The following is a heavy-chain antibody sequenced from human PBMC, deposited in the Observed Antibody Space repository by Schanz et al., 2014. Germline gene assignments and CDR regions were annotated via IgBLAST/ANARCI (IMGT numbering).Heavy chain of an antibody. CDR1: GFTFTGHW. D-gene: IGHD2-15*01. CDR2: IKEDGSKK. CDR3: ARDKGGLIPFDY. J-gene: IGHJ4*02. V-gene: IGHV3-7*01. Sequence: DVQLVESGGGLVQPGGSLRLSCAASGFTFTGHWMSWVRQAPGKGLEWVANIKEDGSKKYYVDSVRGRFTISRDNAKNSPYLQLNSLTAEDTAVYYCARDKGGLIPFDYWGQGTLVAVSS.